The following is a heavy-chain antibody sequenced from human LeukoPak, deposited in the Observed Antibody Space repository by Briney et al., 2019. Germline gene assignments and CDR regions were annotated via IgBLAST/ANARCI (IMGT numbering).Heavy chain of an antibody. Sequence: PSETLSLTCTVSGGSISSYYWTWIRQPPGKGLEWIGYISYSGSTNYNPSLKSRVTISVDKSKNQFSLKLSSVTAADTAVYYCARIHSSGRIEGNDYWGQGTLVTVSS. D-gene: IGHD6-19*01. J-gene: IGHJ4*02. V-gene: IGHV4-59*12. CDR1: GGSISSYY. CDR3: ARIHSSGRIEGNDY. CDR2: ISYSGST.